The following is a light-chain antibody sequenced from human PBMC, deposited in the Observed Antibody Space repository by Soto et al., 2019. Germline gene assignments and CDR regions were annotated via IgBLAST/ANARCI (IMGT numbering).Light chain of an antibody. Sequence: QSVLTQPPSVSGAPGQRVTISCTGSSSNIGAGYDVHWYQQLPGTAPKLLIYGNSNRPSGVPDRFSGSKSGTSASLAITGLQAEDEADYYCQSYDSSLWVFGRGTKVTVL. V-gene: IGLV1-40*01. J-gene: IGLJ2*01. CDR3: QSYDSSLWV. CDR2: GNS. CDR1: SSNIGAGYD.